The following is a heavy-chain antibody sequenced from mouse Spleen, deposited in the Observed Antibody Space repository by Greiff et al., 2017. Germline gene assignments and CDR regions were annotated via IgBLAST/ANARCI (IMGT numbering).Heavy chain of an antibody. CDR3: ARNYRYDPAWFAY. CDR2: ISYDGSN. J-gene: IGHJ3*01. V-gene: IGHV3-6*02. Sequence: EVKLMESGPGLVKPSQSLSLTCSVTGYSITSGYYWKWIRQFPGNKLEWMGYISYDGSNNYNPSLKNRISITRDTSKNQFFLKLNSVTTEDTATYYCARNYRYDPAWFAYWGQGTLVTVSA. D-gene: IGHD2-14*01. CDR1: GYSITSGYY.